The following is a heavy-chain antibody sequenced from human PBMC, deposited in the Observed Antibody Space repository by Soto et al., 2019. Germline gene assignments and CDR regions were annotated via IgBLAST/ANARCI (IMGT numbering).Heavy chain of an antibody. CDR2: ILYSGDT. CDR1: SGSISSNSYL. D-gene: IGHD3-22*01. J-gene: IGHJ6*02. CDR3: ARQGRNTKIVILRHYATDF. Sequence: PSETLSLTCSVSSGSISSNSYLWGWIRQPPGKGLEWIGAILYSGDTYYSESLKSRVTMSVDTAKNQFSLKLNSVTAADTVVYYCARQGRNTKIVILRHYATDFWGQGTAVT. V-gene: IGHV4-39*01.